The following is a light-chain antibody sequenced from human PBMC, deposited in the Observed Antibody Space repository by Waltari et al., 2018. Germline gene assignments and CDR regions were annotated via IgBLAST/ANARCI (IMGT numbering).Light chain of an antibody. CDR2: EVS. Sequence: QSALTQPVSVSESPGPSITISCTGTSSDVGAFNFVSWYQQHPGKAPKLMIYEVSNRPSGVSSRFSASKSGNTASLTISGLQAEEEADYYCTSFTSRSTWVFGGGTKLTVL. J-gene: IGLJ3*02. V-gene: IGLV2-14*01. CDR3: TSFTSRSTWV. CDR1: SSDVGAFNF.